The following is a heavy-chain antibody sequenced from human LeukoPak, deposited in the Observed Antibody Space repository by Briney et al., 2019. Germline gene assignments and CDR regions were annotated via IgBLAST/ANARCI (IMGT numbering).Heavy chain of an antibody. CDR2: INPNSGGT. V-gene: IGHV1-2*02. D-gene: IGHD6-19*01. CDR3: ARDQGSGWLNWFDP. Sequence: ASVKLSCKASGYTFTGYYIHWGRQAPGQGLEWMGWINPNSGGTNYAQKFQGRVTMTRDTSISTAYMELSRLRSDDTAVYYCARDQGSGWLNWFDPWGQGTLVTVSS. CDR1: GYTFTGYY. J-gene: IGHJ5*02.